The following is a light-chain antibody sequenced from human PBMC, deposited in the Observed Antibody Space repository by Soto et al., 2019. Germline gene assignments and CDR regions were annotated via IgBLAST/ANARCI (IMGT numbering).Light chain of an antibody. V-gene: IGKV1-5*01. CDR1: QSISSW. CDR3: QQYNNWWT. Sequence: DIQMTQSPSTLSATAGDRVTITCRASQSISSWLAWYQHKPGKAPKLLIYDASNLDSGVPSRFSGSGSGTEFSLTISNLQPDDCATYYCQQYNNWWTFGQGTKVEIK. CDR2: DAS. J-gene: IGKJ1*01.